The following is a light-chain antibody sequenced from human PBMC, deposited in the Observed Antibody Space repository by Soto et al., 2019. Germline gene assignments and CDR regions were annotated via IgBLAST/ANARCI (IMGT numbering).Light chain of an antibody. CDR2: AAS. CDR3: QQSYTTPIT. J-gene: IGKJ5*01. Sequence: DIQMTQSKSSLSASVGDRVIITCRASQTISSHLNWYQQKPGKAPNLLVYAASSLQSGVPSRFTGSGSGTDFTLTISSLQPEDFATYFCQQSYTTPITFGQGTRLEIK. V-gene: IGKV1-39*01. CDR1: QTISSH.